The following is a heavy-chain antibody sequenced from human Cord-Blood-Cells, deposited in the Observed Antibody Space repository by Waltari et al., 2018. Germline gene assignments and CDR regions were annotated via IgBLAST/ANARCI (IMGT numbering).Heavy chain of an antibody. D-gene: IGHD5-12*01. Sequence: QVQLQQWGAGLLKPSETLSLTCAVYGGSFSGYYWSWIRQPPGKGLEWLGEIKHSGSNNYTPSYKSRVTISVETSKNQVSLRLSSVTAADTAVYYCARGVATNWFDPWGQGTLVTVSS. J-gene: IGHJ5*02. CDR1: GGSFSGYY. CDR2: IKHSGSN. CDR3: ARGVATNWFDP. V-gene: IGHV4-34*01.